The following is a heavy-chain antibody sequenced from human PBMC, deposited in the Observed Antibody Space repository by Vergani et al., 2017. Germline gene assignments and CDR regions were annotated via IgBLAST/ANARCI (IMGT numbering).Heavy chain of an antibody. D-gene: IGHD2-15*01. V-gene: IGHV3-11*01. CDR3: ARLWGYCSGGSCYRTYYYYYYMDV. J-gene: IGHJ6*03. Sequence: QVQLVESGGGLVKPGGSLRLSCAASGFTFSDYYMSWIRQAPGKGLEWVSYIISSGSTIYYADSGKGRFTICRDNAKNSLYLQMNSLRAEDTAVYYCARLWGYCSGGSCYRTYYYYYYMDVWGKGTTVTVSS. CDR1: GFTFSDYY. CDR2: IISSGSTI.